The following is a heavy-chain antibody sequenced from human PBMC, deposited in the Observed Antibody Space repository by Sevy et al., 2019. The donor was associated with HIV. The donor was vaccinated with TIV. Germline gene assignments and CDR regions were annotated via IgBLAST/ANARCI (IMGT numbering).Heavy chain of an antibody. D-gene: IGHD1-26*01. CDR1: GFTLSNYW. V-gene: IGHV3-7*01. CDR2: IIQDGSDK. Sequence: GGSLRLSCAASGFTLSNYWMSWVRQAPGKGLEWVANIIQDGSDKYYVDSVKGRFTISRDNAKNSLYLKMNSLRVEDTAVYYCARDLFSGSYYENYWGQGTLVTVSS. CDR3: ARDLFSGSYYENY. J-gene: IGHJ4*02.